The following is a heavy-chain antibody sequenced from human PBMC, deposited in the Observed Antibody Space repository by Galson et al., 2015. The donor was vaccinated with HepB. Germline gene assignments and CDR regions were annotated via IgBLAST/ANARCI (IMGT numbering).Heavy chain of an antibody. V-gene: IGHV1-2*06. Sequence: SVKVSCKASGNTFSGYYIHWVRQAPGQGLEWMGRINRNSGGPKSAQRFQGRVTMTRDTSISTVYMELGSLRSDDTAIYYCASYKDIEPAPMFYYGMDVWGQGTTVTVSS. CDR3: ASYKDIEPAPMFYYGMDV. CDR1: GNTFSGYY. J-gene: IGHJ6*02. D-gene: IGHD2-2*01. CDR2: INRNSGGP.